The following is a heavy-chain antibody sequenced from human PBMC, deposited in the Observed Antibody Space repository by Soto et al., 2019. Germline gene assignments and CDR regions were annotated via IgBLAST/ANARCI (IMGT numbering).Heavy chain of an antibody. J-gene: IGHJ6*03. Sequence: QVQLQESGPGLVKPSQTLSLTCTVSAGSIGSGFYYWSWIRQHPGKGLEWIRYIYSRGNTYYNPSLKSRVTISLDTSDNQFSLTLSSVTAADTAVYYCARGTYYFYMDVWGKGPTITVSS. CDR1: AGSIGSGFYY. CDR3: ARGTYYFYMDV. CDR2: IYSRGNT. V-gene: IGHV4-31*03.